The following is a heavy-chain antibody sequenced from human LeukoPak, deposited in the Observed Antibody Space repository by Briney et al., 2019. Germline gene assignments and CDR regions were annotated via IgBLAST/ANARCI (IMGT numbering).Heavy chain of an antibody. CDR2: IHYSGST. V-gene: IGHV4-61*05. J-gene: IGHJ2*01. CDR3: ARRLRQQQLVRHSLAHFDL. Sequence: SETLSLTCAVSGASISGSGYYLGWIRQPPGKGVEWIGYIHYSGSTNYNPSLKSRVTISVDTSKNQFSLKLSSVTAADTAVYYCARRLRQQQLVRHSLAHFDLWGRGTLVTVSS. CDR1: GASISGSGYY. D-gene: IGHD6-13*01.